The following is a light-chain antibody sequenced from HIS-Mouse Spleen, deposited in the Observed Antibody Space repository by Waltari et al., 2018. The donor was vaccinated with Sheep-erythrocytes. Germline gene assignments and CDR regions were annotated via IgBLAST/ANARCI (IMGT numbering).Light chain of an antibody. CDR3: CSYAGSYTFWV. V-gene: IGLV2-11*01. CDR1: SSYVGGYKY. CDR2: DVS. Sequence: QSALTQPRSVSGSPGQSVTNSCTGTSSYVGGYKYVPWYQQHPGKAPKLMIYDVSKRPSGVPDRFSGSKSGNTASLTISGLQAEDEADYYCCSYAGSYTFWVFGGGTKLTVL. J-gene: IGLJ3*02.